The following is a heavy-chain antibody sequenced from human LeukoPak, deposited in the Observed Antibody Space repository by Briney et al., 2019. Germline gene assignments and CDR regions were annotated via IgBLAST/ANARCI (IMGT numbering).Heavy chain of an antibody. V-gene: IGHV4-30-2*01. CDR3: APRYCTGGSCIEPRFR. CDR1: GGSISSGGYS. J-gene: IGHJ4*02. Sequence: SQTLSLTCAVSGGSISSGGYSWSWIRQPRGKGRLGLGYIYHSGSTYYNPSLKSRVTISVDRSKNQFSLKLSSVTAADTAVYYCAPRYCTGGSCIEPRFRWGQGTLVTVSS. D-gene: IGHD2-15*01. CDR2: IYHSGST.